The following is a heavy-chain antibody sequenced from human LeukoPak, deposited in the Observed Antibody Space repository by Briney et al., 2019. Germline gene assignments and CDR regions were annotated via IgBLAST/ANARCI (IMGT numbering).Heavy chain of an antibody. CDR2: IYPGDSDT. V-gene: IGHV5-51*01. Sequence: GASLQISCKGSGSIFTSYWIGWVRQLPGKGLEWMGIIYPGDSDTRYSPSFQGQVTISADKSISTAYLQWSSLKASDTAMYYCARHLAVAGSDAFDIWGQGTMVTVSS. J-gene: IGHJ3*02. D-gene: IGHD6-19*01. CDR1: GSIFTSYW. CDR3: ARHLAVAGSDAFDI.